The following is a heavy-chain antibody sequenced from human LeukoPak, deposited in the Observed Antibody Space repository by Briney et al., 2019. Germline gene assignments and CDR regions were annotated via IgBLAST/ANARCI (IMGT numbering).Heavy chain of an antibody. CDR1: GGTFSSYT. CDR2: IIPILGIA. D-gene: IGHD5-24*01. Sequence: SVKVSCKASGGTFSSYTISWVRQAPGQGLEWMGRIIPILGIANYAQKFQGRVTITADKSTSTAYMELSSLRSEDTAVCYCAREQPREEMATLDNDYWGQGTLVTVSS. J-gene: IGHJ4*02. V-gene: IGHV1-69*04. CDR3: AREQPREEMATLDNDY.